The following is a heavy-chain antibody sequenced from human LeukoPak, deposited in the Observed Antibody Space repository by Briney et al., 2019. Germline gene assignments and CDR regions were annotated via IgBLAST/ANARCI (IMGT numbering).Heavy chain of an antibody. V-gene: IGHV3-53*01. CDR1: GFTVSSNY. D-gene: IGHD5-18*01. CDR3: ARGASHENLQLWLPYYFDY. CDR2: IYSGGST. J-gene: IGHJ4*02. Sequence: GGSLRLSCEASGFTVSSNYMSWVRQAPGKGLEWVSVIYSGGSTYYADSVKGRFTISRDNSKNTLYLQMISLRAEDTAVYYCARGASHENLQLWLPYYFDYWGQGTLVTVSS.